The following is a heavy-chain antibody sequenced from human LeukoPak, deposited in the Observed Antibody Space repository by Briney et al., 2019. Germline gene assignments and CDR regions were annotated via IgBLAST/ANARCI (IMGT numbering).Heavy chain of an antibody. CDR3: ARQPYSSSWYMGDAFDI. CDR2: IYPGDSDT. D-gene: IGHD6-13*01. Sequence: GESLKISCKGSGYSFTSYWIGWVRQMPGKGLEWMGIIYPGDSDTSYSPSFQGQVTISADKSISTAYLQWSSLKASDTAMYYCARQPYSSSWYMGDAFDIWGQGTMVTVSS. J-gene: IGHJ3*02. CDR1: GYSFTSYW. V-gene: IGHV5-51*01.